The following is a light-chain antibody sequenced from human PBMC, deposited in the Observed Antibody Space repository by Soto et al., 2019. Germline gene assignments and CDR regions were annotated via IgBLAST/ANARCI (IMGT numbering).Light chain of an antibody. V-gene: IGLV2-23*02. CDR1: SSDVGRYNL. J-gene: IGLJ1*01. Sequence: QSALTQPASVSGSPGQSITISCTGTSSDVGRYNLVSWYQQHPGKAPKLMISEVTKRPSGVSNRFSGSKSGSTASLTISGLQAEDEADYYCCSYAGSSTFDVFGTGTKRTVL. CDR2: EVT. CDR3: CSYAGSSTFDV.